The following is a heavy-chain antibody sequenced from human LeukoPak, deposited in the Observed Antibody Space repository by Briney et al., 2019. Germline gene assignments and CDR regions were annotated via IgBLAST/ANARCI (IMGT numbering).Heavy chain of an antibody. CDR1: GYTFTSYG. D-gene: IGHD3-22*01. Sequence: GASVKVSCKASGYTFTSYGISWVRQAPGQGLEWMGIINPSGGSTSYAQKFQGRVTMTRDMSTSTVYMELSSLRSEDMAVYYCARAVYDSSGFEEFGACDIWGQGTMVTVSS. J-gene: IGHJ3*02. CDR3: ARAVYDSSGFEEFGACDI. V-gene: IGHV1-46*01. CDR2: INPSGGST.